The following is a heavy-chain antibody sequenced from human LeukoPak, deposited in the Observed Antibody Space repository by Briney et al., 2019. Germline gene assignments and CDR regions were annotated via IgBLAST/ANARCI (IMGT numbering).Heavy chain of an antibody. V-gene: IGHV4-59*11. Sequence: SETLSLTCTVSGGSISSHYWSWIRQPPGKGLEWIGYIYYSGSTNYNPSLKSRVTLSVDTSKNHFSLKLSSVTAADTAVYYCARTSATGGTYFDYWGQGTLVTVSS. J-gene: IGHJ4*02. CDR3: ARTSATGGTYFDY. CDR1: GGSISSHY. CDR2: IYYSGST. D-gene: IGHD1-26*01.